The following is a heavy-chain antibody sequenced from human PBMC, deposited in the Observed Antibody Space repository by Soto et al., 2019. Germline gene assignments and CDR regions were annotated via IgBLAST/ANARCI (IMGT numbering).Heavy chain of an antibody. D-gene: IGHD3-3*01. J-gene: IGHJ4*02. CDR3: AHSTYEFWSGYYPKYYFDY. CDR1: GFSLSTSGVG. Sequence: QITLKESGPTLVKPTQTLTLTCTFSGFSLSTSGVGVGWIRQPPGKALEWLALIYWDDDKRYSTSLKSRLTIPKDTAKNQVVLTMTNMDPVDTATYYCAHSTYEFWSGYYPKYYFDYWGQGTLVTVSS. V-gene: IGHV2-5*02. CDR2: IYWDDDK.